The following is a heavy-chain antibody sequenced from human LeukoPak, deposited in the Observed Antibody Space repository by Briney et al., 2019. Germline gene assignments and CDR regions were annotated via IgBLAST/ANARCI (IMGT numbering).Heavy chain of an antibody. D-gene: IGHD1-26*01. CDR3: ARSLEAGRSDAFDI. CDR1: GFTFSSYS. V-gene: IGHV3-21*01. Sequence: GGSLRLSCAASGFTFSSYSMNWVRQAPGKGLEWVSSISSSSYIYYADSVKGRFTISRDNAKNSLYLQMNSLRAEDTAVYYCARSLEAGRSDAFDIWGQGTMVTVSS. J-gene: IGHJ3*02. CDR2: ISSSSYI.